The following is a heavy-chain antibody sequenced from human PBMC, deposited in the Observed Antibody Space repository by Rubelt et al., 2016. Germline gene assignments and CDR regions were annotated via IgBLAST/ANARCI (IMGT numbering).Heavy chain of an antibody. D-gene: IGHD2-15*01. CDR2: INPNSGGT. V-gene: IGHV1-2*02. CDR1: GYTSTGYY. CDR3: SSDPRRMLGLFPYYYYYGMDV. Sequence: QVQLVQSGAEVKKPGASVKVSCKASGYTSTGYYMHWVRQAPGQGLEWMGWINPNSGGTNYAKKLQCRVTMTTDPSPSTAYLELMSLLSHGTAVCYCSSDPRRMLGLFPYYYYYGMDVWGQGTTVTVSS. J-gene: IGHJ6*02.